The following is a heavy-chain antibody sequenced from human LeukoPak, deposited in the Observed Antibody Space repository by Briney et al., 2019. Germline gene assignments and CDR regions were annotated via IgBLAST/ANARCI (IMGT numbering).Heavy chain of an antibody. D-gene: IGHD2-2*01. CDR1: GFTFSSYG. CDR3: ARGDHTMARDQYCYMDV. CDR2: IWNDGSNK. Sequence: GGSLRLSCAASGFTFSSYGMHWVRQAPGKGLVWVAVIWNDGSNKYYADSVKGRFTISRDNSKNTLYLQMNSLGAEDTAVYYCARGDHTMARDQYCYMDVWGKGTTVTVSS. V-gene: IGHV3-33*01. J-gene: IGHJ6*03.